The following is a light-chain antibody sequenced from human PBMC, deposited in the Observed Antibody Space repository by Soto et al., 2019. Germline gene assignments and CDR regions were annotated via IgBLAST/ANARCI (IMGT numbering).Light chain of an antibody. V-gene: IGKV3-15*01. J-gene: IGKJ1*01. CDR3: QQYNNWPQT. Sequence: EIVMTQSPATLSASPGERATLSCRASQSVSSKLAWYQQKPGQAPRLLIYGASTRATGIPARFSGSGSGTEFTLTISSLQSEDFAVYYCQQYNNWPQTFGQGTKVEIK. CDR1: QSVSSK. CDR2: GAS.